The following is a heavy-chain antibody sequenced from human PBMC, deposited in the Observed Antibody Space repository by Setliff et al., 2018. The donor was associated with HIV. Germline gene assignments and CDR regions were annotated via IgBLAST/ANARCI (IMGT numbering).Heavy chain of an antibody. CDR3: ARDSQTTPFDN. Sequence: GGSLRLSCAASGFTLSSYWMSWVRQAPGKGLEWVADIKQDASEKYFLDSVKGRFTISRDNAKNSLYLQMNSLRVEDTAVYYCARDSQTTPFDNWGQGTLVTVSS. D-gene: IGHD4-4*01. CDR1: GFTLSSYW. CDR2: IKQDASEK. V-gene: IGHV3-7*01. J-gene: IGHJ4*02.